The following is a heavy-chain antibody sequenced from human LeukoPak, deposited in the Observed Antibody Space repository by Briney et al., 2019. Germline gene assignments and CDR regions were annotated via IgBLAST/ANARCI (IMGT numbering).Heavy chain of an antibody. CDR2: IYYSGST. J-gene: IGHJ5*02. Sequence: SQTLSLTCTVSGGSISSGGYYWSWIRQHPGKGLEWIGYIYYSGSTYYNPSLKSRVTISVDTSKNQFSLKLSSVTAADTAVYYCARDGAYCSSTSCYTGGFDPWGQGTLVTVSS. CDR1: GGSISSGGYY. D-gene: IGHD2-2*02. V-gene: IGHV4-31*03. CDR3: ARDGAYCSSTSCYTGGFDP.